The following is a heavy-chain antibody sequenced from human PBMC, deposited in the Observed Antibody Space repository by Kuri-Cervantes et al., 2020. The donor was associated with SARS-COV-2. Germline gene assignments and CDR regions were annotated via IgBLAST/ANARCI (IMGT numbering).Heavy chain of an antibody. V-gene: IGHV3-30*02. CDR3: ARVSSSSSPAFDI. CDR2: VRYDGKTK. CDR1: GFSFSSYG. Sequence: GESLKISCVASGFSFSSYGMHWVRQTPGKGLEWVAFVRYDGKTKDYADSVKGRITISRDSSKNTLYLQMNSLRTEDTAVYYCARVSSSSSPAFDIWGQGTMVTVSS. J-gene: IGHJ3*02. D-gene: IGHD6-6*01.